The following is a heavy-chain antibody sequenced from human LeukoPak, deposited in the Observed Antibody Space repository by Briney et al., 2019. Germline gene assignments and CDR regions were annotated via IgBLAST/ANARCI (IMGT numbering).Heavy chain of an antibody. CDR2: IYYSGST. CDR3: ASNSDYYDSSGYYPYY. D-gene: IGHD3-22*01. J-gene: IGHJ4*02. CDR1: GGSISSSSCY. V-gene: IGHV4-39*01. Sequence: SETLSLTCTVSGGSISSSSCYWGWIRQPPGKGLEWIGSIYYSGSTYYNPSLKSRVTISVDTSKNQFSLKLSSVTAADTAVYYCASNSDYYDSSGYYPYYWGQGTLVTVSS.